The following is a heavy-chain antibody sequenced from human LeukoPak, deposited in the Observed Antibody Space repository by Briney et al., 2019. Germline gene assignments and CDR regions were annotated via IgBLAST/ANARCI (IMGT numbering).Heavy chain of an antibody. V-gene: IGHV3-21*01. Sequence: GSLRLSCAASGFTFSSYSMNWVRQAPGEGLEWVSSISSSSYIYYADSVKGRFTISRDNAKNSLYLQMNSLRAEDTAVYYCARDRQPHFHYYYYMDVWGKGTTVTVSS. CDR1: GFTFSSYS. CDR2: ISSSSYI. CDR3: ARDRQPHFHYYYYMDV. J-gene: IGHJ6*03. D-gene: IGHD1-14*01.